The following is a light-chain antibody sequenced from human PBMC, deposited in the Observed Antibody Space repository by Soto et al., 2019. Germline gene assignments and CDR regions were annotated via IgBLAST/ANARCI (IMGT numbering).Light chain of an antibody. J-gene: IGKJ1*01. CDR3: QQSYSHPWT. CDR1: QNIKNY. CDR2: AAS. Sequence: DIQLIQSPSSLSASIGDRLTISCRASQNIKNYVIWYQQQRGKAPKLLVFAASTLQSGVPSRFTGSGSGTDFTLTISSLLPEDFATYFCQQSYSHPWTFGQGTTVEI. V-gene: IGKV1-39*01.